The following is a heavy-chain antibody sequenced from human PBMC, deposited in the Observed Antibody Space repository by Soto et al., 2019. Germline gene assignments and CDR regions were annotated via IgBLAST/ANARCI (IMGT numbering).Heavy chain of an antibody. J-gene: IGHJ6*02. CDR1: VFTFISYA. Sequence: GWSLRLSCAASVFTFISYAMSWVHQAPGKGLEWVSAISGSGGSTYYADSVKGRFTISRDNSKNTLYLQMNSLRAEDTAVYYCAKARRFPTLYYYYYYGMDVWGQGTTVTVSS. D-gene: IGHD4-17*01. CDR3: AKARRFPTLYYYYYYGMDV. V-gene: IGHV3-23*01. CDR2: ISGSGGST.